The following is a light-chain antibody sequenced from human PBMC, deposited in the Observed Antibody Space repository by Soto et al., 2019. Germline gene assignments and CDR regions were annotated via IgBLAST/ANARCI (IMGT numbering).Light chain of an antibody. V-gene: IGKV3D-15*01. J-gene: IGKJ4*01. CDR1: QSVSSN. CDR2: GAS. Sequence: EIVLTQSPGSLSLSLGERATLSFRASQSVSSNFLAWYQQKPGQVPRLLMYGASTRATGIPARFSGSGSGTEFTLTISSLQSEDFAVYYCQQYNNWPHTFGGGTKVDI. CDR3: QQYNNWPHT.